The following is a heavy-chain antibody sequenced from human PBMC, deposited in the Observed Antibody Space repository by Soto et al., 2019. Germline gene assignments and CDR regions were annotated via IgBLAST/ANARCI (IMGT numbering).Heavy chain of an antibody. Sequence: QVQLVQSGAEVKKPGSSVKVSCKASGGTFSSYAISWVRQAPGQGLEWMGGFIPIFGTANYAQKFQGRVTITADESTSTAYMGLRSLRSEDTAVYYCARAYSSGWQPAYYYFDYWGQGTLVTVSS. D-gene: IGHD6-19*01. J-gene: IGHJ4*02. CDR2: FIPIFGTA. CDR3: ARAYSSGWQPAYYYFDY. V-gene: IGHV1-69*01. CDR1: GGTFSSYA.